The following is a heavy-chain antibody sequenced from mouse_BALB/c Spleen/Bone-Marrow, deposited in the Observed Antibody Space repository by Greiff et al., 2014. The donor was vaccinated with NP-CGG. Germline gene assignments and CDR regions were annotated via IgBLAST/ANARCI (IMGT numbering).Heavy chain of an antibody. D-gene: IGHD2-3*01. Sequence: EVKLVESGGGLVKPGGSLKLSCAASGFAFSSYDMSWVRQTPEKRLEWVAYISHGGGTTYYSDTVKGRFTISRDNAKNTLYLQMSSLKSEDTAIYYCTRHGGYYPYYYAMDYWGQGTSVTASS. CDR3: TRHGGYYPYYYAMDY. V-gene: IGHV5-12-1*01. J-gene: IGHJ4*01. CDR1: GFAFSSYD. CDR2: ISHGGGTT.